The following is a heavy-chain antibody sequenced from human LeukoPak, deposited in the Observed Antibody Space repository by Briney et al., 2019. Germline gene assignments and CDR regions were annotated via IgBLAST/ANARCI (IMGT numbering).Heavy chain of an antibody. CDR1: GFTFSSYS. CDR3: ARDQDVAVAGTDFDY. V-gene: IGHV3-21*01. D-gene: IGHD6-19*01. CDR2: ISSSSSYI. Sequence: GSLRLSCAASGFTFSSYSMNWVRQAPGKGLEWVSSISSSSSYIYYADSVKGRFTISRDNAKNSLYLQMNSLRAEDTAVYYCARDQDVAVAGTDFDYWGQGTLVTVSS. J-gene: IGHJ4*02.